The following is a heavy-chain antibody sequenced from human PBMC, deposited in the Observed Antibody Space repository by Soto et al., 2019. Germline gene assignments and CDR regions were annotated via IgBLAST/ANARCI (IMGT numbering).Heavy chain of an antibody. CDR3: AHKLRYLDTVYV. Sequence: QITLEQSAPTLVRPTQALTLSCIFSGFSLSTGGVAVGWIRQPPGKALEWLALIYWNDDKLYSPSLKTRLTVTNDTSKNQVVLTMTNVDPVDTATYYCAHKLRYLDTVYVWGRGTTVTVSS. D-gene: IGHD3-9*01. V-gene: IGHV2-5*01. J-gene: IGHJ6*01. CDR1: GFSLSTGGVA. CDR2: IYWNDDK.